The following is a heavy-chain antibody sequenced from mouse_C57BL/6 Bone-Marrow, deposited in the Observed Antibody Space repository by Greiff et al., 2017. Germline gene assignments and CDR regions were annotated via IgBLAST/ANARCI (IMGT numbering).Heavy chain of an antibody. CDR2: IDPSDSYT. D-gene: IGHD1-1*01. V-gene: IGHV1-50*01. CDR3: ARILLYFDY. CDR1: GYTFTSYW. Sequence: QVQLQQPGAELVKPGASVKLSCKASGYTFTSYWMQWVKQRPGQGLEWIGEIDPSDSYTNYNQKFKGKATLTVDTSSSTAYMQLSSLTSEDSAVYYGARILLYFDYWGQGTTLTVSS. J-gene: IGHJ2*01.